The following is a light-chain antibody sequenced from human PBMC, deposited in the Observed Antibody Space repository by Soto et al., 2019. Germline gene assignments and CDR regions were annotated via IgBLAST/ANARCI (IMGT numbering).Light chain of an antibody. V-gene: IGKV3-15*01. CDR3: QQYNNWPLT. Sequence: EIVLTQSPGTLSLSPGERATLSCRASQSVGSNLAWYQQKPGQVPRLLIYGASTRATGIPARFSGSGSGTEFTLTISSLQSEDFAVYYCQQYNNWPLTFGGGTKVDIK. J-gene: IGKJ4*01. CDR1: QSVGSN. CDR2: GAS.